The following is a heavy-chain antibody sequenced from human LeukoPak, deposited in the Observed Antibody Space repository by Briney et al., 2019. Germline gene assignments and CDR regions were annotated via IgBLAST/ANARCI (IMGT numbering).Heavy chain of an antibody. CDR1: GNYW. V-gene: IGHV3-7*01. CDR3: AGRNFDP. CDR2: IKQDGGEK. J-gene: IGHJ6*02. D-gene: IGHD1-7*01. Sequence: GGSLRLSCAASGNYWMHWVRQAPGKGLEWVANIKQDGGEKYYVDSVKGRFTISRDNAKNALFLQMNSLRAEDTAVYYCAGRNFDPWGQGTTVTVSS.